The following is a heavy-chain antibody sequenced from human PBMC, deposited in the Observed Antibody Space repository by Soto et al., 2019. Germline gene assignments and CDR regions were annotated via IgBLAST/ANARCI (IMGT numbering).Heavy chain of an antibody. D-gene: IGHD3-22*01. CDR1: GGTFSSYA. CDR3: ATGLHDSSGYYHNWFDP. V-gene: IGHV1-69*13. J-gene: IGHJ5*02. CDR2: IIPIFGTA. Sequence: GASVKVSCKASGGTFSSYAISWVRQAPGQGLEWMGGIIPIFGTANYAQKFQGRVTITADESTSTAYMELSSLRSEDTAVYYCATGLHDSSGYYHNWFDPWGQGTLVTVSS.